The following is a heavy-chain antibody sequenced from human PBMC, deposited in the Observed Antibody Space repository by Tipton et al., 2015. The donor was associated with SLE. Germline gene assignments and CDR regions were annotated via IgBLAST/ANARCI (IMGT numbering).Heavy chain of an antibody. CDR3: AYSRDGYNPAFDI. CDR1: GYSITSDNY. CDR2: IYYSGST. V-gene: IGHV4-38-2*01. Sequence: TLSLTCVVSGYSITSDNYWDWIRQPPGKGLEWIGRIYYSGSTYYNPSLKSRVTISVDTSKNQFSLKLSSVTAADTAVYYCAYSRDGYNPAFDIWGQGTMVTVSS. J-gene: IGHJ3*02. D-gene: IGHD5-24*01.